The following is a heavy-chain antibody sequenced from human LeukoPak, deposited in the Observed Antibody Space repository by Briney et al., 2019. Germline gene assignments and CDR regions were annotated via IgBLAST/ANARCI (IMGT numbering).Heavy chain of an antibody. CDR2: IYYSGAT. CDR1: GGSISSYY. D-gene: IGHD3-9*01. V-gene: IGHV4-59*01. J-gene: IGHJ6*02. Sequence: SETLSLTCTVSGGSISSYYWTWIRQPPGKGLEWIGFIYYSGATNYNPSLKSRVTMSLDTSKNQFSLRLSSVTAADTAVYYCARDLLTGRYGMDVWGQGTTVTVSS. CDR3: ARDLLTGRYGMDV.